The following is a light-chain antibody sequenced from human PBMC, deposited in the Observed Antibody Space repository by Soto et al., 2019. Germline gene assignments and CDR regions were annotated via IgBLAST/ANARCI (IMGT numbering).Light chain of an antibody. V-gene: IGKV3-20*01. CDR1: QSVSSSH. CDR3: QQYGTSPIT. J-gene: IGKJ5*01. CDR2: GAS. Sequence: EIVLTQSPGTLSLSPGERATLSCRASQSVSSSHLAWYQQEPGQAPRLLIDGASSRATGIPDRFSGSGSGTDFTLTIIRLEPEDFAVYYCQQYGTSPITFGQGTRLEIK.